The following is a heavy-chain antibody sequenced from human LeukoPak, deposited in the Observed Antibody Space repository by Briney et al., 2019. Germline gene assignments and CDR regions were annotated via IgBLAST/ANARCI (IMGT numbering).Heavy chain of an antibody. Sequence: SVKVSCKASGGTFSSYAISWVRQAPGQGLEWMGGIIPIFGTANYAQKFQGRVTITADESTSTAYMELSSLRSEDTAVYYCARGLCSTSCYSAFDIWGQGTMVTVSS. CDR3: ARGLCSTSCYSAFDI. CDR2: IIPIFGTA. V-gene: IGHV1-69*13. CDR1: GGTFSSYA. J-gene: IGHJ3*02. D-gene: IGHD2-2*02.